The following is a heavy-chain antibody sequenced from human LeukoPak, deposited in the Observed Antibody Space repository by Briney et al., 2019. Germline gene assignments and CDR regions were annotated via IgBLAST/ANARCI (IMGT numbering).Heavy chain of an antibody. Sequence: ASVKVSCKASGYTFTSYYMHWVRQAPGQGLEWMGIINPSGGSTSYAQKFQGRVTMTRDTSTSTVYMELSSLRSEDTAVYYCAREPGEIAAAGNSDYWGQGTLVTVSS. CDR1: GYTFTSYY. D-gene: IGHD6-13*01. V-gene: IGHV1-46*01. CDR3: AREPGEIAAAGNSDY. J-gene: IGHJ4*02. CDR2: INPSGGST.